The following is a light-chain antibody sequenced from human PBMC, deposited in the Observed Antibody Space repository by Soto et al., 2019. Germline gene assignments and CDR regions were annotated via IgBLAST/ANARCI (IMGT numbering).Light chain of an antibody. V-gene: IGKV2-28*01. J-gene: IGKJ5*01. CDR3: MQALQSLT. CDR1: QTVLASSNNKDY. CDR2: LGS. Sequence: VMTQPSDSLPVSLGERATISCKSSQTVLASSNNKDYLTSYMPTPGQSPQLLIYLGSNRASWVPDRVSGSGSGTDFTLKITRVEAADVGVYYCMQALQSLTFGQGTRLEIK.